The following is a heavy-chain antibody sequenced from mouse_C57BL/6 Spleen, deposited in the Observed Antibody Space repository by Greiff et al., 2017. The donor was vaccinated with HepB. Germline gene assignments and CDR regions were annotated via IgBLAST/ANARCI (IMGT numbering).Heavy chain of an antibody. CDR2: IYPGDGDT. CDR1: GYAFSSSW. V-gene: IGHV1-82*01. Sequence: VQLQQSGPELVKPGASVKISCKASGYAFSSSWMNWVKQRPGKGLEWIGRIYPGDGDTNYNGKFKGKATLTADKSSSTAYMQLSSLTSEDSAVYFCARSLGYDGGFAYWGQGTLVTVSA. J-gene: IGHJ3*01. CDR3: ARSLGYDGGFAY. D-gene: IGHD2-2*01.